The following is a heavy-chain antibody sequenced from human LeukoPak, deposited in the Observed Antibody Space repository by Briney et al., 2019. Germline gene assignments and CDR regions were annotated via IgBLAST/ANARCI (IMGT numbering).Heavy chain of an antibody. J-gene: IGHJ6*03. D-gene: IGHD3-10*01. V-gene: IGHV3-11*01. Sequence: PGGSLRLSCAASGLTFSDHYMTWIRQAPGKGLEWDSYISTSGSNIYYADSVKGRFTNSRDNAKNSLYLQMNSLRADDPAVYYWVRGSGYYYDMDVWGKGITVTVSS. CDR3: VRGSGYYYDMDV. CDR2: ISTSGSNI. CDR1: GLTFSDHY.